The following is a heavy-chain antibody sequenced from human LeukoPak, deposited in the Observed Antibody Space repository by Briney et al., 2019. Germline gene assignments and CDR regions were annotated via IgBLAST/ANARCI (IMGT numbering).Heavy chain of an antibody. Sequence: PSETLSLTCTVSGGSINSYYWSWIRQPAGKGLEWIGRINTSGNTNYNPSLKSRVTMSVDTSKNQFSLKLTSVTAADTAVYYCARRGGSYYQGYYYYYYMDVWGKGTTVTISS. J-gene: IGHJ6*03. CDR2: INTSGNT. D-gene: IGHD1-26*01. V-gene: IGHV4-4*07. CDR1: GGSINSYY. CDR3: ARRGGSYYQGYYYYYYMDV.